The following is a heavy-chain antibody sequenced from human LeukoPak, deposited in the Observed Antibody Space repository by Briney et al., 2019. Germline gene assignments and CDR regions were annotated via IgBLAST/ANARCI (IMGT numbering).Heavy chain of an antibody. J-gene: IGHJ4*02. D-gene: IGHD5-18*01. CDR2: IYPGDSDT. V-gene: IGHV5-51*01. CDR3: ARGTRGYSYGTAPFDY. CDR1: GYSFTSYW. Sequence: ESLKISCKGSGYSFTSYWIGWVRQMPGKGLEWMGIIYPGDSDTRYSPSFQGQVTISADKSISTAYLQWSSLKASDTAMHYCARGTRGYSYGTAPFDYWGQGTLVTVSS.